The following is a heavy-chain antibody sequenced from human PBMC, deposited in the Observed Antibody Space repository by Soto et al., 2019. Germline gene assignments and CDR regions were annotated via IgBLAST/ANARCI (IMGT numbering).Heavy chain of an antibody. J-gene: IGHJ6*03. Sequence: SETLSLTCTVSGVSISSYYWSWIRQPPGKGLEWIGYIYYSGSTNYNPSLKSRVTISVDTSKNQFSLKLSSVTAADTAVYYCARTVLGPDLLADSFVDYYYYMDVWGQGTTVTVSS. CDR2: IYYSGST. CDR3: ARTVLGPDLLADSFVDYYYYMDV. D-gene: IGHD3-9*01. CDR1: GVSISSYY. V-gene: IGHV4-59*08.